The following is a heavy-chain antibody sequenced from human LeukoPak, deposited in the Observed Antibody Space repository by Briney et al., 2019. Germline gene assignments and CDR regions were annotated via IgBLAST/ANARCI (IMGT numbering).Heavy chain of an antibody. Sequence: PGGSLRLSCIASGFTFSSYEMSWVRQAPGKGLEWVSYISSSSGIFYADSVKGRFTISRDNAKNSLYLQMNSLRAEDMAVYYCARGFSYWGQGTLVTVSS. CDR1: GFTFSSYE. CDR3: ARGFSY. CDR2: ISSSSGI. J-gene: IGHJ4*02. V-gene: IGHV3-48*03.